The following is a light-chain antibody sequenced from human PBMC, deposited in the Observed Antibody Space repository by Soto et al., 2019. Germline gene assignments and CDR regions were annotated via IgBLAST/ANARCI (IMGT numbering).Light chain of an antibody. CDR1: SSDIGGYNA. CDR3: NSFRVSHLYV. CDR2: EVT. V-gene: IGLV2-14*01. Sequence: QSVLPQPASVSGSPGQTITISCTGTSSDIGGYNAVSWYQHHPGKAPKLIIYEVTHRSSGVSDRFSASKSGNTASLTISGLQAEDEADYYCNSFRVSHLYVFGTGTKVTVL. J-gene: IGLJ1*01.